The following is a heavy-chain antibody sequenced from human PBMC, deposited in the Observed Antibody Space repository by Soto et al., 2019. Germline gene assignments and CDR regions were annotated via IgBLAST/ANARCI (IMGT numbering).Heavy chain of an antibody. D-gene: IGHD1-1*01. J-gene: IGHJ4*02. CDR2: ISVYNGNT. CDR1: GYTFSTYG. Sequence: QVQLVQYGAEVKKPGASVKVSCKASGYTFSTYGISWVRQAPGQGLEWMGWISVYNGNTNYAQSLQGRVTMTTDTSTSTAYMELRSLRSDDTAVYYCARDPQLERRREFDYWGQGTLVTVSS. CDR3: ARDPQLERRREFDY. V-gene: IGHV1-18*01.